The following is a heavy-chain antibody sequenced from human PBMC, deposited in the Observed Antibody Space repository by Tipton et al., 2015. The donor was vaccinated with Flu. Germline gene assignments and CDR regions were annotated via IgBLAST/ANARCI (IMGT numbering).Heavy chain of an antibody. CDR3: ARAGVPSAGNWFDP. Sequence: TLSLTCTVSGGSISSYYWGWIRQPPGKGPEWIGTIYHSGNTYYNPSLKSRLTMSLDTSKNHFSLKLTSVTAADTAVYYCARAGVPSAGNWFDPWGQGILVTVSS. J-gene: IGHJ5*02. V-gene: IGHV4-59*12. D-gene: IGHD1-1*01. CDR2: IYHSGNT. CDR1: GGSISSYY.